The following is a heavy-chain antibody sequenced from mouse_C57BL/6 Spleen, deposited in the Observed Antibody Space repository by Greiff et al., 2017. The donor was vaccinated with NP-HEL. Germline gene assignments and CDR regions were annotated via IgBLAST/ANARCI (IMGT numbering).Heavy chain of an antibody. CDR1: GYTFTDYY. D-gene: IGHD1-1*01. V-gene: IGHV1-76*01. CDR2: IYPGSGNT. J-gene: IGHJ3*01. Sequence: VKLQESGAELVRPGASVKLSCKASGYTFTDYYINWVKQRPGQGLEWIARIYPGSGNTYYNEKFKGKATLTAEKSSSTAYMQLSSLTSEDSAVYFCATYYYGSSTWFAYWGQGTLVTVSA. CDR3: ATYYYGSSTWFAY.